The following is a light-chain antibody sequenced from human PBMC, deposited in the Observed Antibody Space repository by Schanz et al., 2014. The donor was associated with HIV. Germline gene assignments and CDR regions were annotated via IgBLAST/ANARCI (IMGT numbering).Light chain of an antibody. CDR1: SSNIERNA. V-gene: IGLV1-44*01. CDR3: ATWDDSLNGYV. Sequence: QSVLTQPPSASGTPGQRVTISCSGSSSNIERNAVDWYQPLPATAPKLLIYSSNQRPSGVPDRFSGSKAGTSASLAISGLQSEDEADYYCATWDDSLNGYVFGPGTKVTVL. CDR2: SSN. J-gene: IGLJ1*01.